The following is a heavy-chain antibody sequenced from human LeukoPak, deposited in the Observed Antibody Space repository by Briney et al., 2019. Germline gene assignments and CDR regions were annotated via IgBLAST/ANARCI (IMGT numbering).Heavy chain of an antibody. CDR2: IRYDGSNK. CDR3: ARGYDYVWGSYRFNWFDP. V-gene: IGHV3-30*02. D-gene: IGHD3-16*02. Sequence: GGSLRLSCAASGFTFSSYGMHWVRQAPGKGLEWVAFIRYDGSNKYYADSVKGRFTISRDNAKNSLYLQMNSLRAEDTAVYYCARGYDYVWGSYRFNWFDPWGQGTLVTVSS. J-gene: IGHJ5*02. CDR1: GFTFSSYG.